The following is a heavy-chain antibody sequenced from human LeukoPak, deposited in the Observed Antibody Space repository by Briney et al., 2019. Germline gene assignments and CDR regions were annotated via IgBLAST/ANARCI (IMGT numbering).Heavy chain of an antibody. Sequence: SETLSLTCTVSGGSISSSSYYWGWIRQPPGKGLEWIGSIYYSGSTYYNPSLKSRVTISVDTSKNQFSLKLSSVTAADTAVYYCARDLGGYGDAFDIWGQGTMVTVSS. J-gene: IGHJ3*02. CDR2: IYYSGST. D-gene: IGHD3-10*01. V-gene: IGHV4-39*07. CDR3: ARDLGGYGDAFDI. CDR1: GGSISSSSYY.